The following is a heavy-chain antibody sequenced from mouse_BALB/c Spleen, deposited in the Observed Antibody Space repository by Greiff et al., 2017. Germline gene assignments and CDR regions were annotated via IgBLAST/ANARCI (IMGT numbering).Heavy chain of an antibody. CDR2: IDPETGGT. Sequence: QVQLKESGAELVRPGASVTLSCKASGYTFTDYEMHWVKQTPVHGLEWIGAIDPETGGTAYNQKFKGKATLTADKSSSTAYMELRSLTSEDSAVYYCTRGVRRRGRPLYYLDYWGQGTTLTVSS. V-gene: IGHV1-15*01. CDR1: GYTFTDYE. J-gene: IGHJ2*01. D-gene: IGHD2-14*01. CDR3: TRGVRRRGRPLYYLDY.